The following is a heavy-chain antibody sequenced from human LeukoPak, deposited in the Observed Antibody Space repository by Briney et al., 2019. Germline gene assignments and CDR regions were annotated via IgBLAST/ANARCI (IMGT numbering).Heavy chain of an antibody. CDR1: GYTFTSYY. CDR3: ARDLVDTAMVSDY. V-gene: IGHV1-46*01. J-gene: IGHJ4*02. Sequence: ASVTVSCTASGYTFTSYYMHWVRQAPGQGLEWMGIINPSGGSTSYAQKFQGRVTMTRDTPTSTVYMELSSLRSEDTAVYCCARDLVDTAMVSDYWGQGTLVTVSS. CDR2: INPSGGST. D-gene: IGHD5-18*01.